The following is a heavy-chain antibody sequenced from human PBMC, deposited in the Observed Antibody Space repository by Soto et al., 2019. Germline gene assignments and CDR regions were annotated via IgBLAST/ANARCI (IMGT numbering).Heavy chain of an antibody. J-gene: IGHJ4*02. CDR3: AKDRRAGGNSAFYFDF. D-gene: IGHD3-16*01. V-gene: IGHV3-23*01. Sequence: GGSLRLSCEASGFSFSYYSMNWVRQAPGKGLEWVSLISATGGGTYYADSVKGRFTISRDNSHNTLYLQVHSLTAEDTAVYYCAKDRRAGGNSAFYFDFWGQGAQVTVSS. CDR2: ISATGGGT. CDR1: GFSFSYYS.